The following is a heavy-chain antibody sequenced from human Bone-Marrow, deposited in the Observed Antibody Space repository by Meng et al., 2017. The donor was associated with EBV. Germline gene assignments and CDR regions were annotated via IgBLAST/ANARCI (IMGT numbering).Heavy chain of an antibody. V-gene: IGHV4-4*02. D-gene: IGHD3-9*01. CDR3: ARTDWYAGLILCG. CDR2: IYHSGST. J-gene: IGHJ4*02. Sequence: GPGLWKPSGTLSLTCVVSGGAISSSNWWSWVRQPPGKGLEWIGEIYHSGSTNYNPSLKSRVTISVDKSKNQFSLKLSSVTAADTAVYYCARTDWYAGLILCGWGQGTLVTVSS. CDR1: GGAISSSNW.